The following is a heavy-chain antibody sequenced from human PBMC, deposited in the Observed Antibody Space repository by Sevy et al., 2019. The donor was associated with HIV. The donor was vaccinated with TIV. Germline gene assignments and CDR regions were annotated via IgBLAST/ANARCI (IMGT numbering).Heavy chain of an antibody. V-gene: IGHV3-48*02. CDR3: AYSSSWVFDY. J-gene: IGHJ4*02. D-gene: IGHD6-13*01. CDR1: GFTFSSYS. CDR2: ISSISSTI. Sequence: GGSLRLSCAASGFTFSSYSMNWVRQAPGKGLEWVSYISSISSTIYYAGLLKSRFTISRDNAKNSLYLQMNSLRDEDTAVYYCAYSSSWVFDYWSQGTLITVSS.